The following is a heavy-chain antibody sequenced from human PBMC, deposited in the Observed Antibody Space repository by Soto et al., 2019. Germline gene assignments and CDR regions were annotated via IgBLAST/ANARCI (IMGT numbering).Heavy chain of an antibody. CDR3: AKDESRRNRRYFDL. CDR2: ISGSGGST. J-gene: IGHJ2*01. D-gene: IGHD4-4*01. CDR1: GFTFSSYA. Sequence: EVQLLGSGGGLVQPGGSLRLSCAASGFTFSSYAMSWVRQVPGKGLEWVSAISGSGGSTYYADSVKGRFTISRDNSKNTLYLQMNSLRVEDTAVYYCAKDESRRNRRYFDLWGRGTLVTVSS. V-gene: IGHV3-23*01.